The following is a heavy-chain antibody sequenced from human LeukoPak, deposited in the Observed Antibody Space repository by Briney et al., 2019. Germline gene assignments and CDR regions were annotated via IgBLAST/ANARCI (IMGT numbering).Heavy chain of an antibody. Sequence: GGSLRLSCAASGFTFSSYGMHWVRQAPGKGLEWVAVIWYDGSNKYYADSVKGRFTISRDNSMNTLYLQMNSLRAEDTAVYYCARGYKGFDIWGQGTMVTVSS. V-gene: IGHV3-33*08. CDR2: IWYDGSNK. D-gene: IGHD1-14*01. CDR1: GFTFSSYG. CDR3: ARGYKGFDI. J-gene: IGHJ3*02.